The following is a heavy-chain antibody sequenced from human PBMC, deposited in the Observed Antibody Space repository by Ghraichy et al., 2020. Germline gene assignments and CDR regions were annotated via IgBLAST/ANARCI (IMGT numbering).Heavy chain of an antibody. Sequence: ASVKVSCKASGYTFRTYGISWARQAPGQGLEWMGWISVYNGDTKYAQNFQGRVTMTTDTYTGTAYMELRRLRSDDTAVYYCARDRIAARPGWFDPWGQGTLVFVSS. D-gene: IGHD6-6*01. CDR2: ISVYNGDT. CDR3: ARDRIAARPGWFDP. CDR1: GYTFRTYG. V-gene: IGHV1-18*01. J-gene: IGHJ5*02.